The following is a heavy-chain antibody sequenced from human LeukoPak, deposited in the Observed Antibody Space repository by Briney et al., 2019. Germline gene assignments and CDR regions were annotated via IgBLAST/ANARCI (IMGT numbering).Heavy chain of an antibody. CDR1: GFTFSSYW. D-gene: IGHD6-6*01. CDR3: VREGAYSTSSPAGY. V-gene: IGHV3-7*01. Sequence: PGGSLRLSCAASGFTFSSYWMSWVRQAPGKRLGWVANINQDGSEKYYVDSVKGRFIISRDNARNSLFLQMNILTAEDTAIYYCVREGAYSTSSPAGYWGQGTLVSVSS. J-gene: IGHJ4*02. CDR2: INQDGSEK.